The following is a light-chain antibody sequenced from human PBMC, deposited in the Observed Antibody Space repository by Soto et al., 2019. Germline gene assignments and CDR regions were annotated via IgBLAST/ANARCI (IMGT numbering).Light chain of an antibody. J-gene: IGKJ5*01. CDR3: QHFYPTPPVT. Sequence: DIQLTQSPSSLSASAGDRVTITFRASQSISNSLNWYQQRPGRAPKLLIYAASTLQSGVPSRFSGSGSGTDFTLTISNLQPEDFATYYCQHFYPTPPVTFGQGTRLEIK. V-gene: IGKV1-39*01. CDR1: QSISNS. CDR2: AAS.